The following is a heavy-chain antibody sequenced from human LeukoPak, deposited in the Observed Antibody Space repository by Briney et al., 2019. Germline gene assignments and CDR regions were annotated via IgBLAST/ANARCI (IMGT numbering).Heavy chain of an antibody. D-gene: IGHD6-13*01. CDR1: GGSISSYY. CDR3: ARTAQQLAMLY. J-gene: IGHJ4*02. CDR2: VYYSGST. Sequence: SETLSLTCTVSGGSISSYYWSWIRQPPGKGLEWIGYVYYSGSTNYNPSLKSRVTISVDTSKNQFSLKLSSVTAADTAVYYCARTAQQLAMLYWGQGTLVTVSS. V-gene: IGHV4-59*08.